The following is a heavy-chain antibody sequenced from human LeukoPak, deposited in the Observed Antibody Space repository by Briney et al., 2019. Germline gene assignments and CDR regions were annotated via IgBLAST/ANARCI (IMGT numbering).Heavy chain of an antibody. Sequence: QPGGSLRLSCAASGFTFSSTSMSWVRRAPGKGLEWVEVTVGGGDGTYYADSVKGRFTISRDNAKNSLYLQMNSLRAEDTAVYYCARDKGDYDTSGSLFVFGGQGTLVTVFS. V-gene: IGHV3-23*01. CDR1: GFTFSSTS. CDR3: ARDKGDYDTSGSLFVF. CDR2: TVGGGDGT. J-gene: IGHJ4*02. D-gene: IGHD3-22*01.